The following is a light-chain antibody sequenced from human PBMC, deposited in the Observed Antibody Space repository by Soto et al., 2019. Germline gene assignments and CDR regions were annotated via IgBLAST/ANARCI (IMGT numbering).Light chain of an antibody. CDR1: GNAVSYQL. V-gene: IGLV2-23*02. Sequence: QSVLTQPASVSGSPGQSITISCSGNAVSYQLVSWYQQQPGKAPKLILYNVTRRPSGVSNRFSGFKSGTTASLKITGLQAEDGADYSCCSFVGVTNDVFGNGTK. J-gene: IGLJ1*01. CDR2: NVT. CDR3: CSFVGVTNDV.